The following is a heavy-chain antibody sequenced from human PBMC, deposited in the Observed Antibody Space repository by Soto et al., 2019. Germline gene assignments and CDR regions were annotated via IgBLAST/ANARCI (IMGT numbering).Heavy chain of an antibody. CDR1: GFTFSGSA. CDR2: IRSKANSYAT. CDR3: NRPVVTMVRGYGMDV. Sequence: GGFLRLSCAASGFTFSGSAMHWVRQASGKGLEWVGRIRSKANSYATAYAASVKGRFTISRDDSKNTAYLQMNSLKTEDTAVYYCNRPVVTMVRGYGMDVWGQGTTVTVSS. J-gene: IGHJ6*02. D-gene: IGHD3-10*01. V-gene: IGHV3-73*01.